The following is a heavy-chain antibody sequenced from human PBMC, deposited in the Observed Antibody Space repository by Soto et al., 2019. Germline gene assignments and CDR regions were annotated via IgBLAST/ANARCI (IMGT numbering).Heavy chain of an antibody. CDR2: ISSSSTI. D-gene: IGHD4-17*01. V-gene: IGHV3-48*02. J-gene: IGHJ4*02. CDR3: ARDLTYGDLRY. Sequence: EVQLVESGGGLVQPGGSLRLSCAASGFTFSSYSMNWVRQAPGKGLEWVSYISSSSTIYYADSVKGRFTISRDNAKNSLYLQMNSLRDEDTAVYYCARDLTYGDLRYWGQGTLVTVSS. CDR1: GFTFSSYS.